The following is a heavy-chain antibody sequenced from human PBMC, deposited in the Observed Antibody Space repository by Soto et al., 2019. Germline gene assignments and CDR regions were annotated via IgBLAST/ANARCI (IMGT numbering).Heavy chain of an antibody. CDR3: ARTGYGDHFDY. CDR2: THDSGII. J-gene: IGHJ4*02. CDR1: GGSMSHYH. D-gene: IGHD5-18*01. V-gene: IGHV4-59*01. Sequence: QVQLQESGPGLVKPSETLSLTCTVSGGSMSHYHWCWIRQSPGKGLEFIGYTHDSGIINYDPSRMSRVAISLDTSKNQFYLKFTSVTAADTALYYCARTGYGDHFDYWGRGTLVTVSS.